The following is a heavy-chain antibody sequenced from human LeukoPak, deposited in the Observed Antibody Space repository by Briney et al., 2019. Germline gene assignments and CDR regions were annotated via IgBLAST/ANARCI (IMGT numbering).Heavy chain of an antibody. Sequence: GASVKVSCKASGYTFTGYYMHWVRQAPGQGLEWIGWINPNSGGTNYAQKFQGRVTMTRDTSISTAYMELSRLRSDDTAVYYCARDRGYSSSWSKPYYFDYWGQGTLVTVSS. V-gene: IGHV1-2*02. CDR3: ARDRGYSSSWSKPYYFDY. D-gene: IGHD6-13*01. J-gene: IGHJ4*02. CDR2: INPNSGGT. CDR1: GYTFTGYY.